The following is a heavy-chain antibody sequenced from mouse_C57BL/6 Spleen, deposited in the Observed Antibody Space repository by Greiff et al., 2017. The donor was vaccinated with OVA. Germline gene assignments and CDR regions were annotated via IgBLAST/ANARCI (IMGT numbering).Heavy chain of an antibody. D-gene: IGHD2-2*01. CDR2: IRSKSNNYAT. V-gene: IGHV10-1*01. CDR3: VSGYYYAMDY. CDR1: GFSFNTYA. J-gene: IGHJ4*01. Sequence: EVKLVESGGGLVQPKGSLKLSCAASGFSFNTYAMNWVRQAPGKGLEWVARIRSKSNNYATYYAESVKDRFTISRDDSESMLYLQMNNLKTEDTAMYYCVSGYYYAMDYWGQGTSVTVSS.